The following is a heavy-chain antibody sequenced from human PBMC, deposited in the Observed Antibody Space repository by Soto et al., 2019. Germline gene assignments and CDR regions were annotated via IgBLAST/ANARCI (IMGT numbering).Heavy chain of an antibody. Sequence: QVQLVQSGAEVKKPGSSVKVSCKASGGTFSSYAISWVRQAPGQGLEWMGGIIPIFGTANYAQKFQGRVTITADESTSTAYMELSSLRSEDTAVYYCARDESIAVAGMLGEAFFDYWGQGTLVTVSS. CDR2: IIPIFGTA. CDR1: GGTFSSYA. CDR3: ARDESIAVAGMLGEAFFDY. D-gene: IGHD6-19*01. V-gene: IGHV1-69*01. J-gene: IGHJ4*02.